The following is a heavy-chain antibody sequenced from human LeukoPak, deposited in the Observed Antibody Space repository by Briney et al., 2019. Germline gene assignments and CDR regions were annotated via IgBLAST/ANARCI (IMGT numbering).Heavy chain of an antibody. D-gene: IGHD6-6*01. CDR1: GGTFSNYA. CDR3: AREGSSSDFDY. Sequence: ASVKVSCKASGGTFSNYAISWVRQAPGQGLEWMGWINPNSGGTNYAQKFQGRVTMTRDTSISTAYMELSRLRSDDTAVYYCAREGSSSDFDYWGQGTLVTVSS. V-gene: IGHV1-2*02. J-gene: IGHJ4*02. CDR2: INPNSGGT.